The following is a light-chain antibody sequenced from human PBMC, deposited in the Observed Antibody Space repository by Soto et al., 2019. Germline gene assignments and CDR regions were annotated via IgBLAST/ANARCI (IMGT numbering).Light chain of an antibody. CDR2: GAF. CDR3: LLSASTPPDA. Sequence: DIQMTQFPSSLSASVGERVTITCRASQSIGSHLNWYQQRAGKAPKLLIHGAFRLHGGVASRLSGSASETDFTLSISTLQPEDYETFHCLLSASTPPDAYGQGTKRDIK. CDR1: QSIGSH. V-gene: IGKV1-39*01. J-gene: IGKJ2*01.